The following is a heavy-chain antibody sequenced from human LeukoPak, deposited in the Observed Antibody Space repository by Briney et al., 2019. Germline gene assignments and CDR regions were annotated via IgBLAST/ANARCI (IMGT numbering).Heavy chain of an antibody. D-gene: IGHD5-18*01. V-gene: IGHV3-23*01. CDR2: ISGGGGST. J-gene: IGHJ4*02. CDR1: GFTFSSYA. Sequence: QTGASLRLSCAASGFTFSSYAMSWVRQAPGKGLEWVSAISGGGGSTYYADSVKGRFTISRDNTKNTLYLQMNSLRAEDTAVYYCAKAKRGYSYGADYWGQGTLVTVSS. CDR3: AKAKRGYSYGADY.